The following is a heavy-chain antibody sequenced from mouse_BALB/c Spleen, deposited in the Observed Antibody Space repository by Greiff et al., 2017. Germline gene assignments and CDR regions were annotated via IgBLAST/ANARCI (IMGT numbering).Heavy chain of an antibody. Sequence: DLVKPGASVKLSCKASGYTFTSYWINWIKQRPGQGLEWMGRIAPGSGSTYYNEKFKGKATLTVDTSSSTAYIQLSSLSSEDSAVCFCAREGGESWYVDVWGAGATGTVS. CDR1: GYTFTSYW. D-gene: IGHD6-2*01. CDR3: AREGGESWYVDV. J-gene: IGHJ1*01. CDR2: IAPGSGST. V-gene: IGHV1S41*01.